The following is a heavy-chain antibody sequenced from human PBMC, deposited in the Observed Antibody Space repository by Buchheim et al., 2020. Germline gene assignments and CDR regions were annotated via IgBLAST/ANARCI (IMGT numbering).Heavy chain of an antibody. J-gene: IGHJ6*02. CDR2: ISYDGSNK. Sequence: QVRLVESGGGVVQPGRSLRLSCAASGFTFSSYGMHWVRQAPGKGLEWVAVISYDGSNKYYADSVKGRFTISRDNSKNTLYLQMNSLRAEDTAVYYCAKDLGLGLGYYYGMDVWGQGTT. CDR1: GFTFSSYG. CDR3: AKDLGLGLGYYYGMDV. D-gene: IGHD3-16*01. V-gene: IGHV3-30*18.